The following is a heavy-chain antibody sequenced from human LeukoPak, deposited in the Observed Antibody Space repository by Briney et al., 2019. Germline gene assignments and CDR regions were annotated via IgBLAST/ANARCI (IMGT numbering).Heavy chain of an antibody. J-gene: IGHJ4*02. Sequence: SETLSLTCTVSGGSISTRDYYWAWIRQPPGKGLEWIGSIYYTGSTYYIPSLKSRVTMSVDTSKNQFSLKLSSVTAADTAVYYCARFRGDYSSSSSDYWGQGTLVTVSS. V-gene: IGHV4-39*01. CDR1: GGSISTRDYY. D-gene: IGHD6-6*01. CDR2: IYYTGST. CDR3: ARFRGDYSSSSSDY.